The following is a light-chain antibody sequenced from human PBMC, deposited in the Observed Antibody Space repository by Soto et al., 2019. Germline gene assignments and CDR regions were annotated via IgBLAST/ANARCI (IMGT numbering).Light chain of an antibody. J-gene: IGKJ2*01. CDR2: GAS. CDR1: QSVSSNY. Sequence: EIVLTQFPGMLSLSPGERAALSCRASQSVSSNYLAWYQQKPGQPPRLLIYGASSRATGIPDRFSGGGSGTDFTLTISRLEPEDFAVYYCQLYDNSLYTFGQGTKLDIK. V-gene: IGKV3-20*01. CDR3: QLYDNSLYT.